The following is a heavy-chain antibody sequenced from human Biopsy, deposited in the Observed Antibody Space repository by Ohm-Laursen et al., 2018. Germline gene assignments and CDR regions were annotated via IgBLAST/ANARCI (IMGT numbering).Heavy chain of an antibody. D-gene: IGHD3-22*01. J-gene: IGHJ2*01. CDR3: ARFPLGAYDDSGSYRAVEHWYFDL. V-gene: IGHV1-69*06. CDR1: GGTFTNHA. CDR2: SIPLFNTA. Sequence: SVKVSCKASGGTFTNHAVGWVRQAPGQGLEWVGSSIPLFNTANYADKFQGRVTLTADKSTTTAYMELSSLRSEVTAIYYCARFPLGAYDDSGSYRAVEHWYFDLWGRGTLVTVSS.